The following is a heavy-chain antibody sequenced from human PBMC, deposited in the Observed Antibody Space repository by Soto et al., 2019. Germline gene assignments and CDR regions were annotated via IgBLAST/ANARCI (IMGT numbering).Heavy chain of an antibody. CDR2: ISYDGSNK. J-gene: IGHJ4*02. CDR1: GFTFSSYG. Sequence: PGGSLRLSCAASGFTFSSYGMHWVRQAPGKGLEWVAVISYDGSNKYYADSVKGRFTISRDNSKNTLYLQMNSLGAEDTAVYYCAKDRLDYYGSGTSSGLDYWGQGTLVTVSS. V-gene: IGHV3-30*18. D-gene: IGHD3-10*01. CDR3: AKDRLDYYGSGTSSGLDY.